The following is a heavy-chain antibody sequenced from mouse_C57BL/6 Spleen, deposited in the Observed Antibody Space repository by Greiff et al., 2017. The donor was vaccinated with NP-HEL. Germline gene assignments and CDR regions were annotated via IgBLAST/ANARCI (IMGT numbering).Heavy chain of an antibody. CDR2: ISSGSSTI. J-gene: IGHJ4*01. CDR3: ARASYGYDAMDY. CDR1: GFTFSDYG. Sequence: VQLKESGGGLVKPGGSLKLSCAASGFTFSDYGMHWVRQAPEKGLEWVAYISSGSSTIYYADTVKGRFTISRDNAKNTLFLQMTSLRSEDTAMYYCARASYGYDAMDYWGQGTSVTVSS. V-gene: IGHV5-17*01. D-gene: IGHD6-1*01.